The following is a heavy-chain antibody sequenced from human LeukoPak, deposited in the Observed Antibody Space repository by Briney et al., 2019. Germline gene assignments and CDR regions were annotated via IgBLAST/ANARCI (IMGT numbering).Heavy chain of an antibody. CDR1: GYTFTGYY. Sequence: ASVKFSCKASGYTFTGYYMNWVRQAHGQRLEWMAWINPNSGGTNYAQKFQGRVTMTRDTSISTAYMELSRLRSDDTAVYYCARDFFMITFGGVINDAFDIWGQGTMVTVSS. J-gene: IGHJ3*02. CDR2: INPNSGGT. CDR3: ARDFFMITFGGVINDAFDI. D-gene: IGHD3-16*01. V-gene: IGHV1-2*02.